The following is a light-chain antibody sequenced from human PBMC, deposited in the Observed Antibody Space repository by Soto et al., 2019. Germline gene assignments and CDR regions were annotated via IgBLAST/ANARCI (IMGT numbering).Light chain of an antibody. CDR2: EAS. CDR3: QQYNSYSPT. J-gene: IGKJ1*01. Sequence: DIEITQSPSPLSASVGERVTISCLAMQGISSWLAWYQQKPGKAPKLLIYEASSLESGVPSRFSGSGSGTEFTLTISSLQPDDFATYYCQQYNSYSPTFGQGTKVDI. V-gene: IGKV1-5*01. CDR1: QGISSW.